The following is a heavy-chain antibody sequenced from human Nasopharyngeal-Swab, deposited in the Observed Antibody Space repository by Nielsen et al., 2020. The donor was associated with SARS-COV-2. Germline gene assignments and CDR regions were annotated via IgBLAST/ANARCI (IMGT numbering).Heavy chain of an antibody. J-gene: IGHJ4*02. V-gene: IGHV3-23*01. CDR1: GFTFSSYA. CDR3: AKVAYSSGWSFDY. Sequence: RGSLRLSCAASGFTFSSYAMSWVRQAPGKGLEWVSAISGSGGGTYYADSVKGRFTISRDNSKNTLNLQMNSLRAEDTAVYYCAKVAYSSGWSFDYWGQGTLVTVSS. CDR2: ISGSGGGT. D-gene: IGHD6-19*01.